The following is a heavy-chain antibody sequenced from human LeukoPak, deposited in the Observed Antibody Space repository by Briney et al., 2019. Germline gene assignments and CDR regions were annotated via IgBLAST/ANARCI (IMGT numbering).Heavy chain of an antibody. CDR3: ARARTTGTRGPYYYYYYMDV. Sequence: ASVKVSCKASGGTFSSYAISWVRQAPGQGLEWMGGIIPIFGTANYAQKFQGRVTITADKSTSTAYMELSSLRSEDTAVYYCARARTTGTRGPYYYYYYMDVWGKGSTVTVSS. CDR2: IIPIFGTA. D-gene: IGHD1-1*01. J-gene: IGHJ6*03. V-gene: IGHV1-69*06. CDR1: GGTFSSYA.